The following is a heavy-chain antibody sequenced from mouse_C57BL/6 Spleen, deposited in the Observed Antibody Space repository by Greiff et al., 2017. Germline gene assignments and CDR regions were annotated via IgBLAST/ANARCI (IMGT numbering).Heavy chain of an antibody. CDR1: GYTFTDYE. Sequence: QVQLKESGAELVRPGASVTLSCKASGYTFTDYEMHWVKQTPVHGLEWIGAIDPETGGTAYNQKFKGKAILTADKSSSTAYMELRSLTSEDSAVYYCTRRRDYFDYWGQGTTLTVSS. V-gene: IGHV1-15*01. CDR2: IDPETGGT. J-gene: IGHJ2*01. CDR3: TRRRDYFDY.